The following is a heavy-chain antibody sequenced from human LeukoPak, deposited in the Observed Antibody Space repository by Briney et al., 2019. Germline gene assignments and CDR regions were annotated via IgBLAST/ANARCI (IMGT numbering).Heavy chain of an antibody. CDR1: GFTFSTYW. Sequence: GGSPRLSCEVSGFTFSTYWMGWVRQAPGKGLEWVANIWKDGSRAYYLDSVKGRFTISRDNTKNSLFLQMNSLRAEDTAMYYCAGFYGGNRLGFDYWGQGTLVTVSS. V-gene: IGHV3-7*01. D-gene: IGHD2-15*01. J-gene: IGHJ4*02. CDR2: IWKDGSRA. CDR3: AGFYGGNRLGFDY.